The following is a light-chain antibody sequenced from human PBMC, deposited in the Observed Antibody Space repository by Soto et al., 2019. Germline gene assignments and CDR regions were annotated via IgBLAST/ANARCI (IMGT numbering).Light chain of an antibody. CDR3: QQYTNWPYT. J-gene: IGKJ2*01. V-gene: IGKV3-15*01. CDR1: QSVGSN. CDR2: GAS. Sequence: EIVMTQSPATLSVSPGERASLSCRASQSVGSNVAWYQQTAGQAPRLLIYGASTRATGIPARFSGSGSGTEFTLTISSLQSEDFAVYSWQQYTNWPYTFGQGTKLEIK.